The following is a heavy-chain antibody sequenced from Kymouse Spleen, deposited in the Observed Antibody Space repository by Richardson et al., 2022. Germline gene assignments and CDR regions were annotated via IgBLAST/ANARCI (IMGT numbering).Heavy chain of an antibody. CDR2: IYYSGST. CDR1: GGSISSYY. J-gene: IGHJ4*02. Sequence: QVQLQESGPGLVKPSETLSLTCTVSGGSISSYYWSWIRQPPGKGLEWIGYIYYSGSTNYNPSLKSRVTISVDTSKNQFSLKLSSVTAADTAVYYCARGIFGVVIILDYWGQGTLVTVSS. D-gene: IGHD3-3*01. V-gene: IGHV4-59*01. CDR3: ARGIFGVVIILDY.